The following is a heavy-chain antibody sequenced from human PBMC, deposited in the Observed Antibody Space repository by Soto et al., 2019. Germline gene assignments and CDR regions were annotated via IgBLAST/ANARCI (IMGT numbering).Heavy chain of an antibody. J-gene: IGHJ4*02. CDR1: GFTFSSYG. CDR3: AKVYGDYVYFDY. D-gene: IGHD4-17*01. V-gene: IGHV3-30*18. Sequence: QVQLVESGGGVVQPGRSLRLSCAASGFTFSSYGMHWVRQAPGKGLEWVAVISYDGSNKYYADSVKGRFTISRDNSKNTLYLQMNSLRAEDTAVYYCAKVYGDYVYFDYWGQGTLVTVSS. CDR2: ISYDGSNK.